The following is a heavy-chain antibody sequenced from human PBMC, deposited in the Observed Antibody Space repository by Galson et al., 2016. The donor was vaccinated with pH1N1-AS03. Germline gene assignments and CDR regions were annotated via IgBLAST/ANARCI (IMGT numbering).Heavy chain of an antibody. CDR1: GGTFSNYA. Sequence: SVKVSCKASGGTFSNYAISWMRQAPGQGLEWMGVIHPIFGTPSYAQKFQGRLTVTADDSTSAAYMELSSLTSEDTAMYFCARDRHYDSRGRVYYESEHWGQGTLVIVSS. CDR3: ARDRHYDSRGRVYYESEH. CDR2: IHPIFGTP. J-gene: IGHJ4*02. V-gene: IGHV1-69*13. D-gene: IGHD3-22*01.